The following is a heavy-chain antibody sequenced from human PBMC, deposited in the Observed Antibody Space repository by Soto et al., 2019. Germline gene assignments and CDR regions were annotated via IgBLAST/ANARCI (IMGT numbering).Heavy chain of an antibody. CDR3: ASTSMQSRGYSYGHGGMDV. V-gene: IGHV5-10-1*01. Sequence: EVQLVQSGAEVKKPGESLRISCKGSGYSFTSYWISWVRQMPGKGLEWMGRIDPSDSYTYYSLSFQGHVTISADKSISTAYLQWSSPKASDTAMYYSASTSMQSRGYSYGHGGMDVWGQGTTVTVSS. J-gene: IGHJ6*02. CDR2: IDPSDSYT. CDR1: GYSFTSYW. D-gene: IGHD5-18*01.